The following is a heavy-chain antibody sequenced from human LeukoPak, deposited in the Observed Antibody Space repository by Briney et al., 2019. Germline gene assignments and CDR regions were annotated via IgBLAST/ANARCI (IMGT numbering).Heavy chain of an antibody. Sequence: GGSLRLSCTASGFTFNSYAMRWARHAPGEGLEWVSAISGSGSSTYYADSVNGRFTISRDNSKNTLYLQMNSLRAEATAVYYGAKPSLTVGATVDFDYWGQGTLVTVSS. V-gene: IGHV3-23*01. CDR1: GFTFNSYA. D-gene: IGHD1-26*01. J-gene: IGHJ4*02. CDR3: AKPSLTVGATVDFDY. CDR2: ISGSGSST.